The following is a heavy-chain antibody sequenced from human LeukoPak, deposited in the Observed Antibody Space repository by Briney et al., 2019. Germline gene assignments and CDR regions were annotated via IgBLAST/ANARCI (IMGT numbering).Heavy chain of an antibody. Sequence: GGSLRLSCAASGFTFSSYEMNWVRQAPGKGLEWVSYISSSGSTIYYADSVKGRFIISRDNARKSLYLQMNSLRAEDTAVYYCARDLLAAAGVFDYWGQGTLVTVSS. CDR3: ARDLLAAAGVFDY. J-gene: IGHJ4*02. D-gene: IGHD6-13*01. CDR2: ISSSGSTI. V-gene: IGHV3-48*03. CDR1: GFTFSSYE.